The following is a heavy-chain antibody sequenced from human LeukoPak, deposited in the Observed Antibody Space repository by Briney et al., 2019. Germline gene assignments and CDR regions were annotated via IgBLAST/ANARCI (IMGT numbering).Heavy chain of an antibody. Sequence: SETLSLTCAVYGGSFSGYYWSWIRQPPGKGLEWVGEINHSGSTNYNPSLKSRVTISVDTSKNQFSLKLGSVTAADTAVYYCARDVDYSNYGGFDYWGQGTLVTVSS. CDR2: INHSGST. V-gene: IGHV4-34*01. J-gene: IGHJ4*02. CDR3: ARDVDYSNYGGFDY. CDR1: GGSFSGYY. D-gene: IGHD4-11*01.